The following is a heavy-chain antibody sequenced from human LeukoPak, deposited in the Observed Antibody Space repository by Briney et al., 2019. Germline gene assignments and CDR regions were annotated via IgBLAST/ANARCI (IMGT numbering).Heavy chain of an antibody. Sequence: AASVKVSCKASGYTFTDYYIHWVRQAPGQGLEWMGWINPNSGGTNYAQKFQGRVTMTRDTSISTAYMELSRLRSDDTAVYYCARDLSRPDFWSGYYGYYYYMDVWGKGTTVTVSS. CDR3: ARDLSRPDFWSGYYGYYYYMDV. CDR2: INPNSGGT. CDR1: GYTFTDYY. D-gene: IGHD3-3*01. J-gene: IGHJ6*03. V-gene: IGHV1-2*02.